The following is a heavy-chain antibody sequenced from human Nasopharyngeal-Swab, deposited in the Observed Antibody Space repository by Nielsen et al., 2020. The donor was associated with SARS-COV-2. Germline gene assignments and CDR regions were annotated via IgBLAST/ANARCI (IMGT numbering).Heavy chain of an antibody. CDR3: ARISSGYLRLDY. V-gene: IGHV1-69*13. J-gene: IGHJ4*02. CDR2: IIPIFGTA. Sequence: SVKVSCKASGGTFSSYAISWVRQVPGQGLEWMGGIIPIFGTANYAQKFQGRVTITADESTSTAYMELSSLRSEDTAVYYCARISSGYLRLDYWGQGTLVTVSS. D-gene: IGHD3-22*01. CDR1: GGTFSSYA.